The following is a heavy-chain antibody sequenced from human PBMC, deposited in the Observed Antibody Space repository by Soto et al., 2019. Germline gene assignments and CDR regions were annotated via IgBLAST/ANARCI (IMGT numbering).Heavy chain of an antibody. CDR3: AYRLNWGSNYGRGAFDD. CDR2: IYWHDDK. V-gene: IGHV2-5*01. J-gene: IGHJ3*01. CDR1: GFSFSTDEVG. D-gene: IGHD5-18*01. Sequence: SGPTLVNPTQTLTLTCTFSGFSFSTDEVGVGWIRQPPGKALEWHAIIYWHDDKRYSPSLKSRISITKDTARNQVVLTMTNLDPGDTATYYCAYRLNWGSNYGRGAFDDWGQGTMVTVSS.